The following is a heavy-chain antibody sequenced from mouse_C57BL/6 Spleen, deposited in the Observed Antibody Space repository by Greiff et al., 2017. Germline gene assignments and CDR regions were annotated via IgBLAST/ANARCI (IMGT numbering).Heavy chain of an antibody. Sequence: VQLKESGPVLVKPGASVKMSCKASGYTFTDYYMNWVKQSHGKSLEWIGVINPYNGGTSYNQKFKGKATLTVDKSSSTAYMELNSLTSEDSAVYYCARGGTTVVPVDYWGQGTTLTVSS. V-gene: IGHV1-19*01. CDR2: INPYNGGT. CDR3: ARGGTTVVPVDY. D-gene: IGHD1-1*01. J-gene: IGHJ2*01. CDR1: GYTFTDYY.